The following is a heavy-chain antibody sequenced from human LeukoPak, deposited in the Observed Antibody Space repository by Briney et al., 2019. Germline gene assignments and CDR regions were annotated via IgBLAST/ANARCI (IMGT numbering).Heavy chain of an antibody. V-gene: IGHV1-69*01. CDR1: GGTFSSYA. CDR2: IIPIFGTA. CDR3: ARDWGPIYYDFWSGYYTPLPQNWFDP. Sequence: GASVKVSCKASGGTFSSYAISWVRQAPGQGLEWMGGIIPIFGTANYAQKFQGRVTITADESTSTAYMELSSLRSDDTAVYYCARDWGPIYYDFWSGYYTPLPQNWFDPWGQGTLVTVSS. J-gene: IGHJ5*02. D-gene: IGHD3-3*01.